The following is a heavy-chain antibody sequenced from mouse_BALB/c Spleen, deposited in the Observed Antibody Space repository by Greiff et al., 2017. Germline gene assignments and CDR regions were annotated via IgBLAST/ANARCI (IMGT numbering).Heavy chain of an antibody. V-gene: IGHV5-4*02. CDR2: ISDGGSYT. Sequence: DVQLVESGGGLVKPGGSLKLSCAASGFTFSDYYMYWVRQTPEKRLEWVATISDGGSYTYYPDSVKGRFTISRDNAKNNLYLQMSSLKSEDTAMYYCAREGTHAMDYWGQGTSVTVSS. D-gene: IGHD2-14*01. CDR1: GFTFSDYY. J-gene: IGHJ4*01. CDR3: AREGTHAMDY.